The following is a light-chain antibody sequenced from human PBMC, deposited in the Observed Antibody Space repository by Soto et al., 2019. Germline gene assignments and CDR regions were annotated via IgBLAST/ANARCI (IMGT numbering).Light chain of an antibody. CDR1: QTISSRY. CDR3: KEYNNYWK. J-gene: IGKJ1*01. Sequence: EIVLTHSPGTLSFSPLEIATLSFSASQTISSRYLSWYQQKPGQAPRLLISGASSRATGVPDRFSGSGVGTDFTLTISSLQPEDFAAYYCKEYNNYWKFGQGTKVDIK. V-gene: IGKV3-20*01. CDR2: GAS.